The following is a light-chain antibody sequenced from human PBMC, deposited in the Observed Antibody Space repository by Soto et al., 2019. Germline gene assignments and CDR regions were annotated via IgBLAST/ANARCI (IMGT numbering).Light chain of an antibody. V-gene: IGKV1-5*03. CDR1: QSIDNW. Sequence: IQMTQSPSTLSASVGDRVTITCRASQSIDNWLAWYQQKPGKAPKLLIYKASSLESGVPSRFSGSGYGTEFTLTISSLQPDDFATYYCQQYNSTPLTFGGGTKVDI. CDR3: QQYNSTPLT. J-gene: IGKJ4*01. CDR2: KAS.